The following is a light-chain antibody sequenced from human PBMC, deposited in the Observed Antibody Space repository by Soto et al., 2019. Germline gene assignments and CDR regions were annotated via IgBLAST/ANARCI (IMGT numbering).Light chain of an antibody. CDR1: QSVSSN. CDR2: VAS. Sequence: EIVMTQSPATLTVSPGERATLSCRASQSVSSNLAWYQQKPGQAPRLLIYVASTRATGIPARFSGSGSGTEFTLTISSLQSEYFALYYCQHYNNWPGTFGQGTKVEIK. J-gene: IGKJ1*01. CDR3: QHYNNWPGT. V-gene: IGKV3-15*01.